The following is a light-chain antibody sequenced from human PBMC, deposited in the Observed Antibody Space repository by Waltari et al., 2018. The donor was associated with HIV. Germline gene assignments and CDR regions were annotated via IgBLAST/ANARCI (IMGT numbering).Light chain of an antibody. J-gene: IGLJ2*01. CDR2: RND. Sequence: SVLTQPPSASGTPGQRVTISCSGTSSNIGSNYVYWYQQLPGTTPTLLVYRNDQRPSEVLDRFSGSKSGTSASLAISGLRSEDEADYYCAAWDDMLSGPVFGGGTKLTVL. CDR3: AAWDDMLSGPV. CDR1: SSNIGSNY. V-gene: IGLV1-47*01.